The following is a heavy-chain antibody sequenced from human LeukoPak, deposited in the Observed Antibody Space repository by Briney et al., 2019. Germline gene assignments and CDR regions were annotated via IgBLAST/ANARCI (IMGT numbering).Heavy chain of an antibody. V-gene: IGHV3-30*04. CDR3: ARGLYCSGGSCPANWFDP. CDR2: ISYDGSKK. J-gene: IGHJ5*02. D-gene: IGHD2-15*01. Sequence: PGRSLRLSCAASGFTFSSYAMHWVRQAPGKGLEWVAVISYDGSKKYYADSVKGRFTISRDNSKNTMYLQMNSLRAEDTAVYYCARGLYCSGGSCPANWFDPWGQGTLVTVSS. CDR1: GFTFSSYA.